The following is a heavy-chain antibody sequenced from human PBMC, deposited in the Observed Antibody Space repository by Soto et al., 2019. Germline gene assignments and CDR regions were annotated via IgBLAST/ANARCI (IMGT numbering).Heavy chain of an antibody. Sequence: ESGGGLVQPGGSLRLSCAASGFTFSIYRMTWVRQAPGEGLEWVANIKQDGSEKYYVDSVKGRFTISRDNAKNSLFLQMNSLRAEYAAVYYCARVGTYYPDAFDIWGQGTMVTVSS. D-gene: IGHD3-10*01. V-gene: IGHV3-7*01. CDR2: IKQDGSEK. J-gene: IGHJ3*02. CDR1: GFTFSIYR. CDR3: ARVGTYYPDAFDI.